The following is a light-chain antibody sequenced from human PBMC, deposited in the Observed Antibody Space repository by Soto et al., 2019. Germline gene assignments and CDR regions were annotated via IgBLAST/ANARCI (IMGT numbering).Light chain of an antibody. CDR1: QSLLDSNGNNH. CDR3: MQALQTPLT. CDR2: LGS. Sequence: DIVMTQSPLSLPVIPGEPASISCWSSQSLLDSNGNNHLNWYLQKPGQSPQVLIYLGSNRASGVPDRFSGSGSCTDFTLKISRVAAEDVGVYYCMQALQTPLTFGQGTRLEIK. J-gene: IGKJ5*01. V-gene: IGKV2-28*01.